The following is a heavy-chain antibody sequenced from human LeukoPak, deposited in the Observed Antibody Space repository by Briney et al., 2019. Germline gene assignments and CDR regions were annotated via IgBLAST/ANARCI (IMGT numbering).Heavy chain of an antibody. V-gene: IGHV3-30*02. CDR3: AKDGDDCIDY. CDR2: IRSDGGET. Sequence: GESLRLSCAVSGFTFNRRGIHWVRPAPPKGLDGVAFIRSDGGETFYADFVKGRFTISRDNSKNTLSLQLNTLRPEDTALYYCAKDGDDCIDYWGPGTLVTVSS. CDR1: GFTFNRRG. D-gene: IGHD2-21*01. J-gene: IGHJ4*02.